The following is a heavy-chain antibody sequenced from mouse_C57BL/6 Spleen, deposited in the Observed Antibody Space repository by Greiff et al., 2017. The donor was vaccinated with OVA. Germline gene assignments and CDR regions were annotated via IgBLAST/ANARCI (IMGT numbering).Heavy chain of an antibody. D-gene: IGHD2-3*01. J-gene: IGHJ2*01. V-gene: IGHV1-81*01. CDR1: GYTFTSYG. Sequence: VKLQQSGAELARPGASVKLSCKASGYTFTSYGISWVKQRTGQGLEWIGEIYPRSGNTYYNEKFKGKATLTADKSSSTAYMELRSLTSEDSAVYFCARGYDGYYFDYWGQGTTLTVSS. CDR2: IYPRSGNT. CDR3: ARGYDGYYFDY.